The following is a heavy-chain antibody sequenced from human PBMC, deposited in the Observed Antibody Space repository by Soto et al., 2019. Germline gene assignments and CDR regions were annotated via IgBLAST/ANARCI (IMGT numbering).Heavy chain of an antibody. CDR3: ARGWGELHYPRFGWFDH. CDR1: GGSISSYY. D-gene: IGHD1-26*01. Sequence: QVQLQESGPGLVKPSETLSLTCTVSGGSISSYYWSWIRQPAGKGLEWIGRIYTSGSTNYNPSLKRRVTMSVDTSKNQFSLKLSFVTAADTAVYYCARGWGELHYPRFGWFDHWGQGTLVTVSS. J-gene: IGHJ5*02. CDR2: IYTSGST. V-gene: IGHV4-4*07.